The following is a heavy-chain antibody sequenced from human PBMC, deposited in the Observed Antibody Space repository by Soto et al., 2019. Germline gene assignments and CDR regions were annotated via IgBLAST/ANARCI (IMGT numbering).Heavy chain of an antibody. CDR1: GFTFSSYA. V-gene: IGHV3-30-3*01. Sequence: GGSLRLSCAASGFTFSSYAMHWVRQAPGKGLEWVAVISYDGSNKYYADSVKGRFTISRDNSKNTLYLQMNSLRAEDTAAYYCARVGYSYGSLYFDYWGQGTLVTVSS. D-gene: IGHD5-18*01. CDR3: ARVGYSYGSLYFDY. CDR2: ISYDGSNK. J-gene: IGHJ4*02.